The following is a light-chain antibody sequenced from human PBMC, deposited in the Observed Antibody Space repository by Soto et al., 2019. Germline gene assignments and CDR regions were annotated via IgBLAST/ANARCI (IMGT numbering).Light chain of an antibody. CDR3: SSYTTSATVV. CDR1: SSDVGAYNY. Sequence: QSALTQPASVSGSPGQSITISCTGTSSDVGAYNYVSWYQQHPGKPPKLMLYEVIKRPSGVSNRFSGSKSGDTASLTISGLQAEDEADYYYSSYTTSATVVFGGGTKVTVL. J-gene: IGLJ2*01. CDR2: EVI. V-gene: IGLV2-14*01.